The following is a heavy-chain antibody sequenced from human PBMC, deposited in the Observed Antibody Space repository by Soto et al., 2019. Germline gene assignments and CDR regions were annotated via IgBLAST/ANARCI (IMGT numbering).Heavy chain of an antibody. CDR2: IYAGDSDT. CDR1: GYSFTNYW. Sequence: GESLKISCQGSGYSFTNYWIAWVREMPGKGLEWMGIIYAGDSDTRYSPSFQGQVTISVDKSISTAYLQWSSLKASDTAIYYCARRVGVDVDYYQHYYMDVWGKGTTVTVSS. V-gene: IGHV5-51*01. J-gene: IGHJ6*03. D-gene: IGHD1-26*01. CDR3: ARRVGVDVDYYQHYYMDV.